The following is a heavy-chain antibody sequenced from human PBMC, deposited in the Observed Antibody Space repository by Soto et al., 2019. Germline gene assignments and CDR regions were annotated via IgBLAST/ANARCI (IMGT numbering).Heavy chain of an antibody. CDR1: GGTVSSYA. CDR3: ARTFHPSIAAPLGNYYGMDV. CDR2: IIPIFGTA. D-gene: IGHD6-6*01. Sequence: GASGKVSCKASGGTVSSYAISWVRQAPGQGLEWMGGIIPIFGTANYAQKFQGRVTITADESTSTAYMELSSLRSEDTAVYYCARTFHPSIAAPLGNYYGMDVWGQGTTLTVSS. V-gene: IGHV1-69*13. J-gene: IGHJ6*02.